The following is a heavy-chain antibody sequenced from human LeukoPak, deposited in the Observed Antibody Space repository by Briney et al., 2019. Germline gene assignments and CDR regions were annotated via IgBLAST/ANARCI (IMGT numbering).Heavy chain of an antibody. D-gene: IGHD3-22*01. Sequence: KSSETLSLTCAVYGGSFSGYYWSWIRQPPGKGLEWIGVINHSGSTNYNPSLKSRVTISVDTSKNQFSLKLSSVTAADTAVYYCARAVDYYDSSGYYGYWGQGTLVTVSS. V-gene: IGHV4-34*01. CDR3: ARAVDYYDSSGYYGY. CDR1: GGSFSGYY. J-gene: IGHJ4*02. CDR2: INHSGST.